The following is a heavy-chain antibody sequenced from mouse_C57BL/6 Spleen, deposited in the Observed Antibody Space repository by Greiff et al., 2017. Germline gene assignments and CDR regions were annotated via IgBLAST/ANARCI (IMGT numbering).Heavy chain of an antibody. CDR1: GYTFTDYN. V-gene: IGHV1-22*01. CDR3: AREQGLYYEDWFAY. J-gene: IGHJ3*01. D-gene: IGHD1-1*01. CDR2: INPNNGGT. Sequence: EVQLQQSGPELVKPGASVKMSCKASGYTFTDYNMHWVKQSHGKSLEWIGYINPNNGGTSYNQKFKGKATLTVNKSSSTAYMELRSLTSEDSAVYYCAREQGLYYEDWFAYWGQGTLVTVSA.